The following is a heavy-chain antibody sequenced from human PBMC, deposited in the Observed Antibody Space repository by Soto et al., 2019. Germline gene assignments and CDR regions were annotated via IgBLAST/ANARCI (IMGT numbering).Heavy chain of an antibody. CDR2: MNPNSGNT. J-gene: IGHJ6*02. CDR1: GYTFTSYD. Sequence: ASVKVSCKASGYTFTSYDINWVRQATGQGLEWMGWMNPNSGNTGYAQKFQGRVTMTRNTSISTAYMELSSLRSEDTAVYYCARGRGAARFYYYYGMDVWGQGTTVTLTS. D-gene: IGHD6-6*01. CDR3: ARGRGAARFYYYYGMDV. V-gene: IGHV1-8*01.